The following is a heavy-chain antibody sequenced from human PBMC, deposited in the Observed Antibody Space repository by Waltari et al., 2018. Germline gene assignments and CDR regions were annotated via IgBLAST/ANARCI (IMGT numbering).Heavy chain of an antibody. CDR3: ARSMYSSSTPSY. Sequence: QVQLQQWGAGLLKPSETLSLTCAVYGGSFSGYYWSWIRQPPGKGLEWIGEINHSGSTNYNPSLQSRVTISVDTSKNQFSLKLSSVTAADTAVYYCARSMYSSSTPSYWGQGTLVTVSS. CDR2: INHSGST. D-gene: IGHD6-6*01. V-gene: IGHV4-34*01. CDR1: GGSFSGYY. J-gene: IGHJ4*02.